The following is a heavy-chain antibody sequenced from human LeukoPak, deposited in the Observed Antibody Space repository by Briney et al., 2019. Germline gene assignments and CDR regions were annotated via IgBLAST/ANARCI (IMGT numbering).Heavy chain of an antibody. CDR3: ARRLVDTAMAGSFYMDV. CDR1: GFTFRDYY. V-gene: IGHV3-11*01. CDR2: ISSSGSTI. J-gene: IGHJ6*03. D-gene: IGHD5-18*01. Sequence: PGGSLRLSCAASGFTFRDYYMSWIRQAPGKGPEWHSYISSSGSTIYDADSVKGRFTISRDNAKNSLYLQMNSLRAEDTAVYYCARRLVDTAMAGSFYMDVWGKGTTVTVSS.